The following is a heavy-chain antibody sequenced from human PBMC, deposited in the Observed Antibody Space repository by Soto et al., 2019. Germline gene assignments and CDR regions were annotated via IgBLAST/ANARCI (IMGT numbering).Heavy chain of an antibody. J-gene: IGHJ4*02. CDR2: ISSSNTYI. D-gene: IGHD3-9*01. CDR1: GFTFSSYT. V-gene: IGHV3-21*01. Sequence: GGSLRLSCAASGFTFSSYTMNWVRQSPGKGLEWVSSISSSNTYIYYADSVKGRFTISRDNAKKSVYLQMNSLRAEDTALYYCVRDPEDHDIPFDYWGLGTLVTVSS. CDR3: VRDPEDHDIPFDY.